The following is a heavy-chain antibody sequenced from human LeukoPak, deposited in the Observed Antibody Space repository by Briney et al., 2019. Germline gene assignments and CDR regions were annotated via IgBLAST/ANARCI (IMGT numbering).Heavy chain of an antibody. J-gene: IGHJ4*02. CDR3: AGVNINNWHSCDY. V-gene: IGHV4-34*01. CDR1: GGSFSGYY. Sequence: SETLSLTCAVYGGSFSGYYWSWIRQPPGKGLEWIGEINHSGSTNYNPFLKSRVAISVDKSRNHFSLNLSSVTAADTAVYYCAGVNINNWHSCDYWGQGTLVTVSS. CDR2: INHSGST. D-gene: IGHD1-1*01.